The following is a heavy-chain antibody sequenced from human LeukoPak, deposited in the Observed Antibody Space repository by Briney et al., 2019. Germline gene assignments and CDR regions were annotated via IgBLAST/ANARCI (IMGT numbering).Heavy chain of an antibody. CDR3: ARADYYDSSGYPLH. CDR2: INHSGST. V-gene: IGHV4-34*01. Sequence: PSETLSLTCAVYGGSFSGYYWSWIRQPPGKGLEWIGEINHSGSTNYNPSLKSRVTISVDTSKNQFSLKLSSVTAADTAVYYCARADYYDSSGYPLHWGQGTLVTVSS. D-gene: IGHD3-22*01. J-gene: IGHJ4*02. CDR1: GGSFSGYY.